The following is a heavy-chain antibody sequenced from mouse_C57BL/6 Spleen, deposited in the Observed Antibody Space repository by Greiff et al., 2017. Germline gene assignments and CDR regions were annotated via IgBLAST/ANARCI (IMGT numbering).Heavy chain of an antibody. V-gene: IGHV1-81*01. J-gene: IGHJ4*01. D-gene: IGHD3-2*02. CDR1: GYTFTSYG. CDR2: LYPRRGNT. CDR3: ARAAQASYAMDD. Sequence: QVQLQQSGAELARPGASVKLSCKASGYTFTSYGISWVKQRTGQGLEWIGALYPRRGNTYYNEKFKGKATLTADKSSSTAYMELRSLTSEDSAVYFCARAAQASYAMDDWGQGTSGTVSS.